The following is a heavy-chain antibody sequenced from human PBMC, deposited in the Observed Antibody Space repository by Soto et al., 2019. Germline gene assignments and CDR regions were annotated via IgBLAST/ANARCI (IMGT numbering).Heavy chain of an antibody. CDR3: ASSEVPDAAPYYYGMDV. Sequence: SVKVSCKASGGTFSSYAISWVRQAPGQGLEWMGGIIPIFGTANYAQKFQGRVTITADESTSTAYMELSSLRSEDTAVYYCASSEVPDAAPYYYGMDVWGQGTRVTVSS. CDR1: GGTFSSYA. CDR2: IIPIFGTA. J-gene: IGHJ6*02. V-gene: IGHV1-69*13. D-gene: IGHD2-2*01.